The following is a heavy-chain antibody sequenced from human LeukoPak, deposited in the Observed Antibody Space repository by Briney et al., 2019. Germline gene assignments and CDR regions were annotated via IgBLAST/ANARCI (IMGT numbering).Heavy chain of an antibody. Sequence: GGSLRLSCAASGFTFSSYWMHWVRQAPGKGLVWVSRINSDGSSTSYADSVKGRFTISRDNAKNTLYLQMNSLRAEDTAVYYCASLVRSTVTSLNYYMDVWGKGTTVTVSS. V-gene: IGHV3-74*01. D-gene: IGHD4-17*01. CDR3: ASLVRSTVTSLNYYMDV. CDR1: GFTFSSYW. CDR2: INSDGSST. J-gene: IGHJ6*03.